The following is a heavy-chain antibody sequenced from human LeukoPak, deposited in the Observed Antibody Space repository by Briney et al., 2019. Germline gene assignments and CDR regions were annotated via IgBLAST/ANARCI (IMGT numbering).Heavy chain of an antibody. Sequence: GASVKVSCKASGYTFTSYGISWVRQAPGQGLEWMGWISAYNGHTKYAQKLQGRVTMTTDTSTSTVYMELRSLRSDDTAVYYCARDLSYMVRGAWGQGTLVTVSS. V-gene: IGHV1-18*01. CDR2: ISAYNGHT. CDR3: ARDLSYMVRGA. CDR1: GYTFTSYG. J-gene: IGHJ4*02. D-gene: IGHD3-10*01.